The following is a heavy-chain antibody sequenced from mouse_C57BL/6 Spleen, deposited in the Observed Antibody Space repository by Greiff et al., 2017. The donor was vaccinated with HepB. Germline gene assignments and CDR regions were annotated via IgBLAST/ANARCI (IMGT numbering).Heavy chain of an antibody. CDR3: ARDGYSFAY. V-gene: IGHV5-4*01. CDR2: ISDGGSYT. CDR1: GFTFSSYA. D-gene: IGHD2-3*01. J-gene: IGHJ3*01. Sequence: EVKVEESGGGLVKPGGSLKLSCAASGFTFSSYAMSWVRQTPEKRLEWVATISDGGSYTYYPDNVKGRFTISRDNAKNNLYLQMSHLKSEDTAMYYCARDGYSFAYWGQGTLVTVSA.